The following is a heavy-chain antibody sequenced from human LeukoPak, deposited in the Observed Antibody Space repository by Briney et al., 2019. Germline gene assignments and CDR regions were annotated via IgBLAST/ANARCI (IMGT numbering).Heavy chain of an antibody. CDR3: ARELGGRSRTLTSYFGY. V-gene: IGHV4-61*02. J-gene: IGHJ4*02. D-gene: IGHD3-10*01. CDR2: IYTSGST. CDR1: GGSISSGSYY. Sequence: PSQTLSLTCTVSGGSISSGSYYWSWIRQPAGKGLEWIGRIYTSGSTNYNPSLKSRVTISVDTSKNQFSLKLSSVTAADTAVYYCARELGGRSRTLTSYFGYWGQGTLVTVSS.